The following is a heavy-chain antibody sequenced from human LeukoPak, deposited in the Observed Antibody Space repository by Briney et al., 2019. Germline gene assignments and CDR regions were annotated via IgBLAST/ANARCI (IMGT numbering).Heavy chain of an antibody. Sequence: SSETLSLTCAVYGGSFSGYYWSWIRQPPGKGLEWIGEINHSGSTNYNPSLKSRVTISVDTSKNQFSLKLNSVTAADTAVYYCARGKTTLKYTSSLWVWFDPLGRGTLVTVSS. CDR1: GGSFSGYY. CDR2: INHSGST. V-gene: IGHV4-34*01. D-gene: IGHD6-13*01. CDR3: ARGKTTLKYTSSLWVWFDP. J-gene: IGHJ5*02.